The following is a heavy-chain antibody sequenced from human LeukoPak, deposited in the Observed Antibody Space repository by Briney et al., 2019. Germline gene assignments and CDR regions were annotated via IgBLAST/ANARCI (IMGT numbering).Heavy chain of an antibody. V-gene: IGHV4-61*02. CDR1: GDSIRSGTYY. D-gene: IGHD3-22*01. CDR2: IYTSGST. Sequence: SETLSLTCTVSGDSIRSGTYYWSWIRQPAGKGLEWIGRIYTSGSTNYNPSLKSRVTISVDTSKKQFSLKVTSVTAADTAVYYCAREPPSGLTYAFDIWGQGTMVTVSS. CDR3: AREPPSGLTYAFDI. J-gene: IGHJ3*02.